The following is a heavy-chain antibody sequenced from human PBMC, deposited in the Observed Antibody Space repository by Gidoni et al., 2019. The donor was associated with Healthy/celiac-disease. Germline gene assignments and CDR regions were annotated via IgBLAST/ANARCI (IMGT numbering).Heavy chain of an antibody. J-gene: IGHJ4*02. Sequence: EVQLVETGGGLIQPGGSLRLSCAASGFTVSSNYMSWVRQAPGKGLEWVSVIYSGGSTYYADSVKGRFTISRDNSKNTLYLQMNSLRAEDTAVYYCAREAVYDSSGYYSYWGQGTLVTVSS. CDR1: GFTVSSNY. D-gene: IGHD3-22*01. CDR2: IYSGGST. V-gene: IGHV3-53*02. CDR3: AREAVYDSSGYYSY.